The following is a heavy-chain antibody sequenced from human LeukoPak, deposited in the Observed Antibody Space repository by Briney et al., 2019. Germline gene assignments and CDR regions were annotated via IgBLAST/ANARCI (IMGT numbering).Heavy chain of an antibody. D-gene: IGHD5-24*01. V-gene: IGHV3-30-3*01. CDR2: ISYDGSSK. CDR3: ARGQRSADGHQLIDY. Sequence: PGGSLRLSCAASGFTFSTYPMHWVRQVPGKGLDWVTYISYDGSSKMYADSVKGRFTISRDNSKNTLYLQTNSLRAEDTAIYYCARGQRSADGHQLIDYWGQGAQVTVSS. CDR1: GFTFSTYP. J-gene: IGHJ4*02.